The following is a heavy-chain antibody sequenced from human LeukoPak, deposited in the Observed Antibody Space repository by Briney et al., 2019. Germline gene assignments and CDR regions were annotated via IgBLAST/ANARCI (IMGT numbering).Heavy chain of an antibody. Sequence: SETLSLACTVSGGSINNYYWSWIRQPPGKGLEWIGYIYYTGTTNYNPSLKSRVTISIDTSKGQFSLKLRSVTAADTAVYYCARLDCSGGRCWGVDYWGQGTLVTVSS. CDR1: GGSINNYY. CDR3: ARLDCSGGRCWGVDY. V-gene: IGHV4-59*01. J-gene: IGHJ4*02. D-gene: IGHD2-15*01. CDR2: IYYTGTT.